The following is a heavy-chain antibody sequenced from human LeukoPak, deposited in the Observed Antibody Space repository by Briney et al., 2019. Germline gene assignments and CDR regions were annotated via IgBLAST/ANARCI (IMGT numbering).Heavy chain of an antibody. D-gene: IGHD4/OR15-4a*01. V-gene: IGHV3-23*01. CDR3: AKQFLGAN. Sequence: GVSLRLSRAASGFIFSSLAMTWVRQAPGKGLEWVSTINAVDANTYYADAVKGRFTVSRDNSRNTLYLQMNTLRAEDTAVYYCAKQFLGANWGQGTLVIVSS. J-gene: IGHJ4*02. CDR1: GFIFSSLA. CDR2: INAVDANT.